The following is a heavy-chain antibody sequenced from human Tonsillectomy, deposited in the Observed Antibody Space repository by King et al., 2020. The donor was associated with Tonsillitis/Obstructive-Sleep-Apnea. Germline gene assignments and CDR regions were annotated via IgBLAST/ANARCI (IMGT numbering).Heavy chain of an antibody. CDR2: IYWDDDK. CDR1: GFSLSTSGVG. J-gene: IGHJ4*02. CDR3: AHKPHCPGGVCYTPFFAY. D-gene: IGHD2-8*02. Sequence: ITLKEAGPTLVKPTQTLTLTCTFSGFSLSTSGVGVGWIRQPPGKALEWLALIYWDDDKRHRPSLKSRLPNTKDTSRNQVVLTMTNLDPVDTATYYCAHKPHCPGGVCYTPFFAYWGQGTLVTVSS. V-gene: IGHV2-5*02.